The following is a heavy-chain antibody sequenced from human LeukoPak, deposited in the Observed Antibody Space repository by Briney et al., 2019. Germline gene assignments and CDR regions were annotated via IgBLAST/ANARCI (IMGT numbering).Heavy chain of an antibody. V-gene: IGHV3-74*01. D-gene: IGHD5-24*01. Sequence: GGSLRLSCAASGFTFSNYWMHWVRQAPGKGLVCVSRINNDGSGTNYADSVKGRFTISRDNAKNTLYLQMNSLRAEDTAVYYCARGASRDGYNEVYWGQGALVTVSS. J-gene: IGHJ4*02. CDR2: INNDGSGT. CDR3: ARGASRDGYNEVY. CDR1: GFTFSNYW.